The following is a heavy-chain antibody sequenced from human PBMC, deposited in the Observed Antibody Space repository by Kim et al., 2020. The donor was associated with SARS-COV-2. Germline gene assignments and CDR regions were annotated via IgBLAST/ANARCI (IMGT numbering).Heavy chain of an antibody. J-gene: IGHJ3*02. CDR3: ARQAIAAADAFDI. Sequence: YNPSLKSRVTISVDTSKNQFSLKLSSVTAADTAVYYCARQAIAAADAFDIWGQGTMVTVSS. V-gene: IGHV4-39*01. D-gene: IGHD6-6*01.